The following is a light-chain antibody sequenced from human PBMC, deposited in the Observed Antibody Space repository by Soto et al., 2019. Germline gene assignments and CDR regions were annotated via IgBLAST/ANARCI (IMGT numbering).Light chain of an antibody. CDR3: QQSNSYWT. V-gene: IGKV1-5*03. CDR1: QSISSW. CDR2: KAS. J-gene: IGKJ1*01. Sequence: DIQMTQSPSTLSASVGDRVTITCRASQSISSWLAWYQQKPGKATKLLIYKASSLESGVPSRFSGSGSGTEFTLTISSLPPDDFAPYYCQQSNSYWTFGQGTKVEIK.